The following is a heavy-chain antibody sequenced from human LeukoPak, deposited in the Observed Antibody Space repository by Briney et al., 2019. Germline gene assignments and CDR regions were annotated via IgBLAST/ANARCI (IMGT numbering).Heavy chain of an antibody. D-gene: IGHD6-19*01. J-gene: IGHJ4*02. Sequence: SVKVSCKASGGTFSSYAISWVRQAPGQGLEWMGRIIPILGIANYAQKFQGRVTITADKSTSTAYMELSSLRSEDTAVYYCARTHYPQWLRLGLYFDYWGQGTLVTVSS. CDR1: GGTFSSYA. CDR2: IIPILGIA. CDR3: ARTHYPQWLRLGLYFDY. V-gene: IGHV1-69*04.